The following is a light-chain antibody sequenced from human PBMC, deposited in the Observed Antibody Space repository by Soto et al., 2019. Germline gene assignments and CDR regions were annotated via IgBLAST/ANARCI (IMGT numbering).Light chain of an antibody. CDR3: QQYYNWPLT. V-gene: IGKV3-15*01. CDR2: GTS. Sequence: FVFTDSPHTLSLSPGERATLSCRASQSVSSSNVAWYQQKPGQAPRLLIYGTSTRVTGIPARFSGSGSGTEFTLTISSLQSEDFAVYYCQQYYNWPLTFGGGTKVDIK. CDR1: QSVSSSN. J-gene: IGKJ4*01.